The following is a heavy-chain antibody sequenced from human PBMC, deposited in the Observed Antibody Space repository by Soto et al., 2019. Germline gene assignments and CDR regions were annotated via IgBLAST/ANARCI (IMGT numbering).Heavy chain of an antibody. CDR3: ARGGSSGSYYAHWNFDL. CDR1: GFTVSNTY. D-gene: IGHD3-10*01. J-gene: IGHJ2*01. Sequence: EVQLVESGGGLVQPGGCLRLSCAASGFTVSNTYMTWVRQAPGKGLEWVSVIYGSAYTYHADSVKGRFSTSRDNSNNTMSLQMNSLRGEDTAVYDCARGGSSGSYYAHWNFDLWGRGTLVTVSS. V-gene: IGHV3-66*01. CDR2: IYGSAYT.